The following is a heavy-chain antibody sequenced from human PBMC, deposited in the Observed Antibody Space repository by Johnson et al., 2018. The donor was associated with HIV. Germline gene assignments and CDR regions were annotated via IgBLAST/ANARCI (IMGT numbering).Heavy chain of an antibody. CDR3: ARAFGSGGYSSSWYLGLGSFDI. D-gene: IGHD6-13*01. CDR1: GFTFNDYG. V-gene: IGHV3-20*04. Sequence: VQLVESGGGVVRPGGSLRLSCAASGFTFNDYGMSWVRQGPGKGLEWVSGINWNGGSTHYADSVKGRFTISRDNGKKSLYLQMNSLRDGDTALYFCARAFGSGGYSSSWYLGLGSFDIWGQGTMVTVSS. J-gene: IGHJ3*02. CDR2: INWNGGST.